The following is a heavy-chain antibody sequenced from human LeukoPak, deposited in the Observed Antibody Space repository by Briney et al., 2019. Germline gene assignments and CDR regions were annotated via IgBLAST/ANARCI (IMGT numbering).Heavy chain of an antibody. D-gene: IGHD6-19*01. V-gene: IGHV3-9*01. CDR3: AKDMGPSWLAPDH. J-gene: IGHJ4*02. Sequence: PGGSLRLSCAASGFTFDDYAMHWVRQAPGKGLEWVSGISWNSGSIGYADSVKGRFTISRDNAKNSLYLQMNSLRAEDTALYYCAKDMGPSWLAPDHWGQGTLVTVSS. CDR1: GFTFDDYA. CDR2: ISWNSGSI.